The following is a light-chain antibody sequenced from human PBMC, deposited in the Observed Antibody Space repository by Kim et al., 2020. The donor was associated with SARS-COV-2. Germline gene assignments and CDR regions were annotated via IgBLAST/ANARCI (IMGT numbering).Light chain of an antibody. V-gene: IGLV2-11*01. CDR1: SSDVGVSNY. J-gene: IGLJ3*02. CDR2: DVR. CDR3: CSYAGSYAWV. Sequence: LTQPRSVSGSPGQSVTISCTGTSSDVGVSNYVAWYQQHPGKAPKLMIYDVRERLPGVPYRFSGSKSGNTASLTISGVQADDEADYYCCSYAGSYAWVFGGGTQLTVL.